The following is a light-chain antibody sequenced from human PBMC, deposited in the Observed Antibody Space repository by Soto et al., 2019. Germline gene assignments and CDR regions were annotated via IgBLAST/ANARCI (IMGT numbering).Light chain of an antibody. V-gene: IGLV2-18*02. CDR1: SSDVGSYNR. J-gene: IGLJ1*01. CDR3: SSYTSSSTYV. Sequence: QSALAQPPSVSGSPGQSVTISCTGTSSDVGSYNRVSWHQQPPGTAPKLMIYEVSNRPSGVPDRFSGSKSGSTASLTISGLQAEDEADYYCSSYTSSSTYVFGPGTKVTVL. CDR2: EVS.